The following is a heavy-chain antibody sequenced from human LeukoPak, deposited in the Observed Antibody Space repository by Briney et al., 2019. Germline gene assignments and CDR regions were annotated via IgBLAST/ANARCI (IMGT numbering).Heavy chain of an antibody. CDR1: GFTFSSYG. CDR2: ISYDGSNK. D-gene: IGHD3-10*01. V-gene: IGHV3-33*01. J-gene: IGHJ4*02. Sequence: PGGSLRLSCAASGFTFSSYGMHWVRQAPGKRLEWVAVISYDGSNKYYADSVKGRFTFSRDISKNTLYLYLQMNSLRAEDTAVYYCAREGYYATIDYLGQGTLVTVSS. CDR3: AREGYYATIDY.